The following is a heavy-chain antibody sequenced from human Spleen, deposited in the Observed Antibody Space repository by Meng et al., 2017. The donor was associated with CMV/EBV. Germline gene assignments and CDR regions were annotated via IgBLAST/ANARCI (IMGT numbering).Heavy chain of an antibody. CDR1: GGSFSGYY. CDR2: IYYSGSP. Sequence: GSLRLSCAVYGGSFSGYYWSWIRQTPGKGLEWIGCIYYSGSPNYNPSLESRITISVDTSKNQFSLRVYSVTAADTAVYYCAKFSATGAYYYGMDVWGQGTTVTVSS. V-gene: IGHV4-59*01. J-gene: IGHJ6*02. CDR3: AKFSATGAYYYGMDV. D-gene: IGHD1-1*01.